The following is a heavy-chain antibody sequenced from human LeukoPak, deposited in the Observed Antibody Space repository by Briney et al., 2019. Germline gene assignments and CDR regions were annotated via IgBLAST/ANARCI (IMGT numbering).Heavy chain of an antibody. V-gene: IGHV4-34*01. D-gene: IGHD6-13*01. CDR2: INHSGST. CDR3: ARGRGYSSSWSLARWFDP. CDR1: GGSFSGYY. J-gene: IGHJ5*02. Sequence: PSETLSLTCAVYGGSFSGYYWSWIRQPPGKGLEWIGEINHSGSTNYNPSLKSRVTISVDTSKNQFSLKLSSVTAADTAVYYCARGRGYSSSWSLARWFDPWGQGTLVTVSS.